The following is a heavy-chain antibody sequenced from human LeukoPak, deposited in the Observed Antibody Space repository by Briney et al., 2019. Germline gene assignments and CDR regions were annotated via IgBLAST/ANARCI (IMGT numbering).Heavy chain of an antibody. Sequence: SETLSLTCTVSGDSINTYSWHWIRQPPGKGLEWIGHIYYSGSTNYNPSLKSRVTISVDTSKNQFSLRLTSVTAADTAVYYCARRRADRSYYFDYWGQGTLVTVSS. CDR1: GDSINTYS. CDR2: IYYSGST. D-gene: IGHD3-22*01. CDR3: ARRRADRSYYFDY. J-gene: IGHJ4*02. V-gene: IGHV4-59*03.